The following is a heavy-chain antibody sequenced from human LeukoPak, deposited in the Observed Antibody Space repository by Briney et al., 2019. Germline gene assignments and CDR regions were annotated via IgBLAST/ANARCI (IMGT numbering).Heavy chain of an antibody. Sequence: SETLSLTCTVSGYSISSGYYWGWIRQPPGKGLEWIGSIYHSGSTYYNPSLESRVTISVDTSKNQFSLKLSSVTAADTAVYYCARSNRRGSYYRAFDIWGQGTMVTVSS. CDR1: GYSISSGYY. D-gene: IGHD1-26*01. CDR2: IYHSGST. CDR3: ARSNRRGSYYRAFDI. V-gene: IGHV4-38-2*02. J-gene: IGHJ3*02.